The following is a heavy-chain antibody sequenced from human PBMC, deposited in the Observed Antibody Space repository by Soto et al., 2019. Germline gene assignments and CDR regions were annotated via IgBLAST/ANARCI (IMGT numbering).Heavy chain of an antibody. J-gene: IGHJ4*02. V-gene: IGHV4-30-4*01. D-gene: IGHD2-15*01. CDR3: GRDRSKSPDYFDC. CDR2: IYYSGRT. Sequence: SETLSLTCTVSGDSITSDDYYWTWIRQPPGKGLEWIGHIYYSGRTSYNPSLESRLSISIDTSKNQFSLRLTSVSAADTAVYYCGRDRSKSPDYFDCWGQGTLVTVSS. CDR1: GDSITSDDYY.